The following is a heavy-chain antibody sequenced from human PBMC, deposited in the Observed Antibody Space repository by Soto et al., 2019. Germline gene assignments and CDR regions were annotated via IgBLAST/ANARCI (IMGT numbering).Heavy chain of an antibody. CDR1: GGTFSSYT. Sequence: GASVKVSCKASGGTFSSYTISWVRQAPGQGLEWMGRIIPILGIANYAQKFQGRVTITADKSTSTAYMELSSLRSEDTAVYYCARDDGYSGYDFTEYFQHWGQGTLVTVSS. D-gene: IGHD5-12*01. CDR3: ARDDGYSGYDFTEYFQH. CDR2: IIPILGIA. V-gene: IGHV1-69*04. J-gene: IGHJ1*01.